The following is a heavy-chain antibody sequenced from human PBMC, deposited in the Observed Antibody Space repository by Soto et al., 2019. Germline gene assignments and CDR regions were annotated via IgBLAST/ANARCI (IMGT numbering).Heavy chain of an antibody. V-gene: IGHV3-23*01. Sequence: EVQLLESGGGLVQPGGSLRISCAASGFTFSNYVMTWVRQAPGRGLEWVSGISASGGSTYYADSVKGRFTISRDNSNGMLFLQMHGLGAEDTALYYCAKASYGSRSYRVDYWGQGTLVTVSS. CDR1: GFTFSNYV. J-gene: IGHJ4*02. CDR2: ISASGGST. D-gene: IGHD3-10*01. CDR3: AKASYGSRSYRVDY.